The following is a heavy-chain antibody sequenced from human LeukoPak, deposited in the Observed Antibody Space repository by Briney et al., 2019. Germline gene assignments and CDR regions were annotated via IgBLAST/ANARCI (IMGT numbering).Heavy chain of an antibody. Sequence: GGSLRLSCAASGFTFSSYAMSWVRQAPGKGLEWVSAISGSGGSTYYADSVKGRFTISRDNSKNTLYLQMNSLRAEGTAVYYCAKGGLGGYSYGYDFDYWGQGTLVTVSS. J-gene: IGHJ4*02. CDR1: GFTFSSYA. CDR2: ISGSGGST. D-gene: IGHD5-18*01. CDR3: AKGGLGGYSYGYDFDY. V-gene: IGHV3-23*01.